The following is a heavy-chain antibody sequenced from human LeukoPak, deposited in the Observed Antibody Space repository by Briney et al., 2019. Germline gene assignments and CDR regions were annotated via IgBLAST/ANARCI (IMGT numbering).Heavy chain of an antibody. Sequence: SETLSLTCTVSGASISSSTYYWGWIRQPPGKGLEWIGSIYFSGSTYYNPSLKSRVTISVDTSKNQFSLKLSSVTAADTAVYYCARNRVGATIDYWGQGTLVTVSS. CDR2: IYFSGST. V-gene: IGHV4-39*07. J-gene: IGHJ4*02. D-gene: IGHD1-26*01. CDR1: GASISSSTYY. CDR3: ARNRVGATIDY.